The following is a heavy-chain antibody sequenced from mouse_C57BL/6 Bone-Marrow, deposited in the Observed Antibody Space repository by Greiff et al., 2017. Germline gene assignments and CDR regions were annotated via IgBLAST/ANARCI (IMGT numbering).Heavy chain of an antibody. D-gene: IGHD1-1*01. V-gene: IGHV1-54*01. CDR2: INPGSGGT. CDR1: GYAFTNYL. CDR3: ARRVYYYSSSYDY. J-gene: IGHJ2*01. Sequence: QVQLQQSGAELVRPGTSVKVSCKASGYAFTNYLIEWVKQRPGQGLEWIGVINPGSGGTTYNEKFKGKATLTADKSSSTAYMQLSSLTSEDSAVYFCARRVYYYSSSYDYWGQGTTLTVSS.